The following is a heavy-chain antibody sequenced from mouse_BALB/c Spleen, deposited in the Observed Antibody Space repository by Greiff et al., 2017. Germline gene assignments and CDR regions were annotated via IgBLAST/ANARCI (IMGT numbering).Heavy chain of an antibody. Sequence: VQLQQSGGGLVQPKGSLKLSCAASGFTFNTYAMNWVRQAPGKGLEWVARIRSKSNNYATYYADSVKDRFTISRDDSQSMLYLQMNNLKTEDTAMYYCVRHGYYGSSYYFDYWGQGTTLTVSS. J-gene: IGHJ2*01. V-gene: IGHV10-1*02. CDR2: IRSKSNNYAT. CDR1: GFTFNTYA. CDR3: VRHGYYGSSYYFDY. D-gene: IGHD1-1*01.